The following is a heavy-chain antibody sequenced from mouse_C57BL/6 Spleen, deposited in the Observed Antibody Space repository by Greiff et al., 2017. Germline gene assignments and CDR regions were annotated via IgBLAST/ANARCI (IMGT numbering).Heavy chain of an antibody. D-gene: IGHD2-2*01. CDR2: ISSGSSTI. Sequence: EVQGVESGGGLVKPGGSLKLSCAASGFTFSDYGMHWVRQAPEKGLEWVAYISSGSSTIYYADTVKGRFTISRDNAKNILFLQMTSLTSEDTAMYYCARKIYYGYDGGYAMDYWGQGTSVTVSS. CDR3: ARKIYYGYDGGYAMDY. CDR1: GFTFSDYG. J-gene: IGHJ4*01. V-gene: IGHV5-17*01.